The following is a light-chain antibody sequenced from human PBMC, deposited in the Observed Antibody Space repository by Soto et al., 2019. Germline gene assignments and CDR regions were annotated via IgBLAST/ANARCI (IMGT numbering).Light chain of an antibody. V-gene: IGLV1-51*01. CDR2: DNN. CDR3: GTWDSSLSAEWV. CDR1: SSNIGNNY. Sequence: QSVLTQPPSVSAAPGQKGTISCSGSSSNIGNNYVSWYQQLPGTAPKLLIYDNNKRPSGIPDRFSGSKSGTSATLGITGLQTGDEADYFCGTWDSSLSAEWVFGGGTKVTVL. J-gene: IGLJ3*02.